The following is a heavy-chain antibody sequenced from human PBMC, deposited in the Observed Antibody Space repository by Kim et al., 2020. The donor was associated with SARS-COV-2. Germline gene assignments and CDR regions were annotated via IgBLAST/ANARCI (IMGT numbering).Heavy chain of an antibody. D-gene: IGHD7-27*01. J-gene: IGHJ4*02. CDR2: IKSKTDGGTT. V-gene: IGHV3-15*01. CDR3: TTDQRDWGSHFDY. CDR1: GFTFSNAW. Sequence: GGSLRLSCAASGFTFSNAWMSWVRQAPGKGLEWVGRIKSKTDGGTTDYAAPVKGRFTISRDDSKNTLYLQMNSLKTEDTAVYYCTTDQRDWGSHFDYWGQGTLVTVSS.